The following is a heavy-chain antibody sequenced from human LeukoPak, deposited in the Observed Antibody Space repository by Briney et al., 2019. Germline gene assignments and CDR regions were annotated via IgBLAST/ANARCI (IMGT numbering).Heavy chain of an antibody. V-gene: IGHV4-59*01. D-gene: IGHD3-10*01. CDR1: GDSMTNYH. CDR2: ISYSGTT. Sequence: PSETLSLTCSVSGDSMTNYHWTWIRQPPGKELEWIGSISYSGTTNYNPSLNSRVTMSVDTSKKQFSLRLNSVTAADTAVYYCVRSGLVRGVSTWGQRSLVTVSS. CDR3: VRSGLVRGVST. J-gene: IGHJ1*01.